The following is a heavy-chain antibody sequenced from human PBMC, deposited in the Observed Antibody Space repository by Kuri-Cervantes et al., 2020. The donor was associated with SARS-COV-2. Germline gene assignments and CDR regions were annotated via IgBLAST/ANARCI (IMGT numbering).Heavy chain of an antibody. V-gene: IGHV1-24*01. CDR3: ATHNRQDYYYYGMDV. CDR2: FDPEDGET. Sequence: ASVKVSCKASGDIFSSHAISWVRQAPGKGLEWMGGFDPEDGETIYAQKFQGRVTMTEDTPTDTAYMELSSLRSEDTAVYYCATHNRQDYYYYGMDVWGQGTTVTVSS. D-gene: IGHD5-24*01. CDR1: GDIFSSHA. J-gene: IGHJ6*02.